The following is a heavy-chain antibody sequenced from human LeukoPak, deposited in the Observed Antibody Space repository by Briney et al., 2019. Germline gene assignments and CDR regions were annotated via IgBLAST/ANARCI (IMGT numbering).Heavy chain of an antibody. D-gene: IGHD4/OR15-4a*01. J-gene: IGHJ5*02. V-gene: IGHV3-21*01. CDR1: GFTFSSSS. CDR3: ARILDSRDYGYNWFYP. Sequence: GGSLRLSCAASGFTFSSSSMNWVLQAPGKGLEGVSYITGSSSFIYYADSVKGRFTISRDNARNSLHLQMNSLRAEDTGVCYCARILDSRDYGYNWFYPWREPTLVTLPS. CDR2: ITGSSSFI.